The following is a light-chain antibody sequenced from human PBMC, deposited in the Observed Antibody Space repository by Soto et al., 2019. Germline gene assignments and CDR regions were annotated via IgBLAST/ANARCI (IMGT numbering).Light chain of an antibody. V-gene: IGKV3-15*01. Sequence: EMVMTQSPATLSVSPGERVTLSCRASESVHRNLAWYQQKPGQGPSLLIYYASTRATGVPDRFTGSGSGTEFTLTISSLQSEDFGVYHCQHASNWPPTCGPGTKVEIK. CDR3: QHASNWPPT. CDR2: YAS. CDR1: ESVHRN. J-gene: IGKJ3*01.